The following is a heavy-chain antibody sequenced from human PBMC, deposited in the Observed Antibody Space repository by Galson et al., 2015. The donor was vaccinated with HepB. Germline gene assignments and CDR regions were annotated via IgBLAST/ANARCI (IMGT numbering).Heavy chain of an antibody. V-gene: IGHV3-7*01. CDR3: ARYYSPQYYDFWSGRTYYFDY. D-gene: IGHD3-3*01. Sequence: SLRLSCAASGFTFSNYWMSWVRQAPGEGLEWVANINQDGGEKYFVDSVKGRFTISRDNAKNSLSLQMSSLRAEDTAVYYCARYYSPQYYDFWSGRTYYFDYWGQGTLVTVSS. CDR2: INQDGGEK. CDR1: GFTFSNYW. J-gene: IGHJ4*02.